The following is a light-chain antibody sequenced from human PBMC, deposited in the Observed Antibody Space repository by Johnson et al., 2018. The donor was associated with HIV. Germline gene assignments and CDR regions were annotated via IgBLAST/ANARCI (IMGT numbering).Light chain of an antibody. Sequence: QSVLTQPPSVSAAPGQKVTISCSGSSSNIGNNYVSWYQQLPGTAPKLIIYDNNKRPSGIPDRFSGSKSGTSATLGITGLQTGDEADYYCGTWDSSLSAGVLGTGAKVSVL. CDR1: SSNIGNNY. J-gene: IGLJ1*01. V-gene: IGLV1-51*01. CDR3: GTWDSSLSAGV. CDR2: DNN.